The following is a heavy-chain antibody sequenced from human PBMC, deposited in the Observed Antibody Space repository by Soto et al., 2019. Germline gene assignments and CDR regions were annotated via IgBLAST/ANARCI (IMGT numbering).Heavy chain of an antibody. D-gene: IGHD6-19*01. CDR3: AVAVAGPTAIGY. J-gene: IGHJ4*02. V-gene: IGHV3-74*01. Sequence: EVQLVESGGGLVQPGGSLRLSCAASGFTFSSYWMHWVRQAPGKGLVWISRINSDGSSTSYADSVKGRFTISRDNAKNTLYLQMNSLRAEDTAVYYCAVAVAGPTAIGYWGQGTLVTVSS. CDR1: GFTFSSYW. CDR2: INSDGSST.